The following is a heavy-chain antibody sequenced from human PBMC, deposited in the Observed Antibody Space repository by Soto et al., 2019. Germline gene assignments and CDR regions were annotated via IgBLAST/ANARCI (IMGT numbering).Heavy chain of an antibody. CDR3: AKDHRVYQLQYYFGY. J-gene: IGHJ4*02. V-gene: IGHV3-23*01. Sequence: GGSLRLSCAASGFTFSDYAMSWVRQAPGKGLEWVSAISGSGGNTYYADSVKGRFTISRDNSKNTLYLQMNSLRAEDTAIYYCAKDHRVYQLQYYFGYWGQGTLVTVSS. D-gene: IGHD2-2*01. CDR1: GFTFSDYA. CDR2: ISGSGGNT.